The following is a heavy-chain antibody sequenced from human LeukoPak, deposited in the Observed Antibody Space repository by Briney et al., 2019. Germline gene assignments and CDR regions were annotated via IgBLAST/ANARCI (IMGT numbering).Heavy chain of an antibody. D-gene: IGHD2-15*01. CDR1: GYTFTSYI. Sequence: ASVTLSCKASGYTFTSYIMHWVRQAPGQGLEWMGWINPNSGATNYAQKFQGRVSITRDTSISTVYMELTRLTSDDTAVYYCAREGHCTGGCCLDHWGQGDLVSASS. V-gene: IGHV1-2*02. CDR3: AREGHCTGGCCLDH. CDR2: INPNSGAT. J-gene: IGHJ4*02.